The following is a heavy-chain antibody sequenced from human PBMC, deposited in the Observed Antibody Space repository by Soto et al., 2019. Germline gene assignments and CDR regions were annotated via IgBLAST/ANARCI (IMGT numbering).Heavy chain of an antibody. CDR3: ARKSYYDPYHFAP. Sequence: QVQLQESGPGLVKPSGTLSLTCAVSGGSISTTHWWTWVRQPPGKGLEWIGEIYHSGSTNYNPSLKSRVTISVDNSKNQFPLKLSSVTAADTAVYYCARKSYYDPYHFAPWGQGTLVTVSS. V-gene: IGHV4-4*02. J-gene: IGHJ5*02. CDR1: GGSISTTHW. CDR2: IYHSGST. D-gene: IGHD3-22*01.